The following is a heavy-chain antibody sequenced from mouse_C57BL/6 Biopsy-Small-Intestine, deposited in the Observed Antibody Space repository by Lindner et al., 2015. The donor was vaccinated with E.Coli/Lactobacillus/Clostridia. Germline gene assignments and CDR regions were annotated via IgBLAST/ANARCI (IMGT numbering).Heavy chain of an antibody. CDR3: VREVGSSVSMDY. CDR1: GFSFNTYA. Sequence: VQLQESGGGLVQPKGSLKLSCAVSGFSFNTYAMNWVRQAPGKGLEWVARIRSKSNNYATYYADSVKDRFTISRDDSQSMLYLQMNNLKTEDTAMYYCVREVGSSVSMDYWGQGTSVTVSS. CDR2: IRSKSNNYAT. D-gene: IGHD3-2*02. V-gene: IGHV10-1*01. J-gene: IGHJ4*01.